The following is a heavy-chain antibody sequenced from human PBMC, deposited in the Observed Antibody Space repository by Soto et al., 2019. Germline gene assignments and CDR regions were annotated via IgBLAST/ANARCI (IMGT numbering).Heavy chain of an antibody. Sequence: XESLKVSCKASGDRCTSFLIGWVLQMPGKGLEWMGIIYPGDSEARYGPSFQGQVTISADESINTAYLQWNNLKASDSAIYFCERHGCSSSWYPDHCGQRTLVTVSS. V-gene: IGHV5-51*01. CDR2: IYPGDSEA. CDR3: ERHGCSSSWYPDH. D-gene: IGHD2-2*01. J-gene: IGHJ4*02. CDR1: GDRCTSFL.